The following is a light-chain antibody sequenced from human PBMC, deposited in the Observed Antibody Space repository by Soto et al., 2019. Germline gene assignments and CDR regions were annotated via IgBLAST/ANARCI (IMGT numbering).Light chain of an antibody. CDR1: QSISSW. V-gene: IGKV1-5*03. CDR2: KAS. J-gene: IGKJ1*01. Sequence: DIQMTQSPSTLSASVRDRVTITCRASQSISSWLAWYQQKPGKEPKLLIYKASSLESGVPSRFSGSGSGTEFTLTSSSLQPDDFATYYCQQYSTFGQGTKVELK. CDR3: QQYST.